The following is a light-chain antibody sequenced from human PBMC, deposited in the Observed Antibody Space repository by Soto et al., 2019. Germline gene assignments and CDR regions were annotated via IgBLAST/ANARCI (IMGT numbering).Light chain of an antibody. J-gene: IGKJ2*01. CDR3: HQYDDWPPGYT. V-gene: IGKV3-15*01. Sequence: EIVITQSPATLSVYPGERATLSCRASQSVSNNLAWYQQRLGQAPRLLIHGASTRATGIPARFGGSGSGTEFTLTISSLQSEDFALYYCHQYDDWPPGYTFGQGTKVDIK. CDR2: GAS. CDR1: QSVSNN.